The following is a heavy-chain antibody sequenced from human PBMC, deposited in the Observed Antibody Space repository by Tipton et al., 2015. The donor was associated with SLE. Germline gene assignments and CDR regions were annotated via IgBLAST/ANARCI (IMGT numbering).Heavy chain of an antibody. V-gene: IGHV3-23*01. D-gene: IGHD2-8*02. CDR3: SKSTGGRFDP. CDR2: ITSTGSST. Sequence: GSLRLSCVVSGFTLRSHGMSWVRQAPGKGLEWVSTITSTGSSTYYGDSVKGRFTISRDTSKSTVYLQLDSLRADDTALYYCSKSTGGRFDPWGQGTLVTVSS. J-gene: IGHJ5*02. CDR1: GFTLRSHG.